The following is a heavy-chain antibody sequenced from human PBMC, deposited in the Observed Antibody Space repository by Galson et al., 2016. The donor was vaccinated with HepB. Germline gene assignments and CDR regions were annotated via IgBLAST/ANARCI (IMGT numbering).Heavy chain of an antibody. CDR3: ARETVATYTFDY. CDR1: GGSISSGGYY. V-gene: IGHV4-31*03. Sequence: LSLTCTVSGGSISSGGYYWTWIRQHPGKGLEWIGYIYYSGSTYYNPSLRSRVSISIDTSKNQFSLRLSSVTAADTAVYFCARETVATYTFDYWGQGTLVTVSS. CDR2: IYYSGST. J-gene: IGHJ4*02. D-gene: IGHD2-2*02.